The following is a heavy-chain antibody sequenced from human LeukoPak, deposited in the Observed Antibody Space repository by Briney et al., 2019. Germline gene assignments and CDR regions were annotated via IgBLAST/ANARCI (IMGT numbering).Heavy chain of an antibody. D-gene: IGHD3-22*01. Sequence: PGGSLRLSCAASGFTFSSYGMSWVRQAPGKGLEWVSAISGSGGSTYYADSVKGRFTISRDSSKNTLYLQMNSLRAEDTAVYYCAKDNYDSSGFYNYGGRGPLVTVSS. CDR1: GFTFSSYG. V-gene: IGHV3-23*01. CDR2: ISGSGGST. J-gene: IGHJ4*02. CDR3: AKDNYDSSGFYNY.